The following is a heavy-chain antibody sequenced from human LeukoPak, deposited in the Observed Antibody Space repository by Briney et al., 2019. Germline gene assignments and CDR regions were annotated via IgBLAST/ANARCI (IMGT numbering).Heavy chain of an antibody. V-gene: IGHV3-30-3*01. CDR1: GFTFSSYA. J-gene: IGHJ4*02. Sequence: PGRSLRLSCAASGFTFSSYAMHWVRQAPGKGLEWVAVISYDGSNKYYADSVKGRFTISRDNSKNTLYLQMNSLRAEDTAVYYCARYSSSSLDYWGQGTLVTVSS. D-gene: IGHD6-13*01. CDR2: ISYDGSNK. CDR3: ARYSSSSLDY.